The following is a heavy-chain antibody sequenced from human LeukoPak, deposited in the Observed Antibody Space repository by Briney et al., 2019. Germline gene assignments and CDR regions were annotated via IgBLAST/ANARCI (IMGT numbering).Heavy chain of an antibody. CDR1: GFTVSSSY. J-gene: IGHJ4*02. CDR2: LYSGGSI. D-gene: IGHD6-13*01. CDR3: ARGAISSWYED. Sequence: GGFLRLSCAGSGFTVSSSYMSWVRQAPGKGLEWVSVLYSGGSIFYADSVKGRFTISRDISKNMLYLQMNSLRADDTAVYYCARGAISSWYEDWGQGTLVTVSS. V-gene: IGHV3-66*01.